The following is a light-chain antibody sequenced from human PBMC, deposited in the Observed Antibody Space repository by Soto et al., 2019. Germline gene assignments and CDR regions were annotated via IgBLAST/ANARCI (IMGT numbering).Light chain of an antibody. J-gene: IGKJ1*01. CDR3: QQYGSSPGT. Sequence: EIVLTQSPGTLSLSLGERATLSCRASQSVSSGYLAWYQQKPGQAPRLLIYATSSRATGIPDRFSGSGSGTDFTLTISRLEPEDFAVYYCQQYGSSPGTFGRGTKVEIK. CDR2: ATS. V-gene: IGKV3-20*01. CDR1: QSVSSGY.